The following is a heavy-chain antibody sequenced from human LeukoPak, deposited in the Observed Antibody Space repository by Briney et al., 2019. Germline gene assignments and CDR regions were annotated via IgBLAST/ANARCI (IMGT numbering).Heavy chain of an antibody. CDR2: IYYSGST. Sequence: SETLSLTCTVSGGSISSSSYYWGWIRQPPGKWLEWIGSIYYSGSTYYNPSLKSRVTISVDTSKNQFSLKLSSVTAADTAVYYCATTYGSGINNHYYYGMDVWGQGTTVTVSS. CDR1: GGSISSSSYY. D-gene: IGHD3-10*01. J-gene: IGHJ6*02. V-gene: IGHV4-39*07. CDR3: ATTYGSGINNHYYYGMDV.